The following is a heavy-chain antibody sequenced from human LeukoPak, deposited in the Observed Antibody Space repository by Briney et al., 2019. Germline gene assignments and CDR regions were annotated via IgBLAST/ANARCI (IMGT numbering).Heavy chain of an antibody. V-gene: IGHV4-4*07. CDR2: IYTSGST. CDR1: GGSISSYY. CDR3: AREVSHYYYDSSGYYPGQ. Sequence: PSETLSLTCTVSGGSISSYYWSWIRQPAGKGLEWIGRIYTSGSTNYNPSLKSRVTMSVDTSKNQFSLKLSSVTAADAAVYYCAREVSHYYYDSSGYYPGQWGQGTMVTVSS. D-gene: IGHD3-22*01. J-gene: IGHJ3*01.